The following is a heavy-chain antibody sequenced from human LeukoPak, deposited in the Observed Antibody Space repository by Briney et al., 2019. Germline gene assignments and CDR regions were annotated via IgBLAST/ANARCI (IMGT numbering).Heavy chain of an antibody. CDR3: ARSAISSSWYYFDY. Sequence: PGGSLRLSCVASGFTFSNYEMNWVRQAPGKGLEWVSYISSSGATIYYADSVKGRFTISRDNAKNSLYLQMNSLRAEDTAVYYCARSAISSSWYYFDYWGQGTLVTVSS. CDR2: ISSSGATI. CDR1: GFTFSNYE. V-gene: IGHV3-48*03. D-gene: IGHD6-13*01. J-gene: IGHJ4*02.